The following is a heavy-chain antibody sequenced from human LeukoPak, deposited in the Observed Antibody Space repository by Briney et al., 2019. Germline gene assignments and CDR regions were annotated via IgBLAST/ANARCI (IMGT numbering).Heavy chain of an antibody. Sequence: GGSLRLSCAASGFTFSNAWMSWVRQAPGKGLEWVAVISYDGSNKYYADSVKGRFTISRDNSKNTLYLQMNSLRAEDTAVYYCAKSDFDWFMGYWGQGTLVTVSS. CDR1: GFTFSNAW. CDR3: AKSDFDWFMGY. J-gene: IGHJ4*02. CDR2: ISYDGSNK. V-gene: IGHV3-30*18. D-gene: IGHD3-9*01.